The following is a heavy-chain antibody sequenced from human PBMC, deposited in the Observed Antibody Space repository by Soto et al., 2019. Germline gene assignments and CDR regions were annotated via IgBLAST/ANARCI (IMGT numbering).Heavy chain of an antibody. J-gene: IGHJ6*02. V-gene: IGHV3-30-3*01. CDR1: GFTFSSYA. Sequence: QVQLVESGGGVVQPGRSLRLSCAASGFTFSSYAMHWVRQAPGKGLEWVAVISYDGSNKYYADSVEGRFTISRDNSKNTLYLQMNSLRAEDTAVYYCARVVGSGPDYYYGMDVWGQGTTVTVSS. CDR3: ARVVGSGPDYYYGMDV. CDR2: ISYDGSNK. D-gene: IGHD6-25*01.